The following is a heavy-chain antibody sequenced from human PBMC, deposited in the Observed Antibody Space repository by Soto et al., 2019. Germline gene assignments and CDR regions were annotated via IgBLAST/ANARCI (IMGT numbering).Heavy chain of an antibody. V-gene: IGHV4-34*01. CDR2: INHSGST. CDR3: AIAAAGTKTLTGDY. J-gene: IGHJ4*02. CDR1: GGSFSGYY. D-gene: IGHD6-13*01. Sequence: SETLSLTCAVYGGSFSGYYWSWIRQPPGKGLEWIGEINHSGSTNYNPSLKSRVTISVDTSKNQFSLKLSSVTAADTAVYYCAIAAAGTKTLTGDYWGQGTLVTVSS.